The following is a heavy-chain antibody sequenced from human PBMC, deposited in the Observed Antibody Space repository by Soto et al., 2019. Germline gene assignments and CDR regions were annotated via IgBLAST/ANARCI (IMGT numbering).Heavy chain of an antibody. CDR2: IDPSDSYT. CDR1: VYSFTSYW. V-gene: IGHV5-10-1*01. Sequence: GESLKISCKGSVYSFTSYWISWVRQMPGKGLEWMGRIDPSDSYTNYSPSFQGHVTISADKSISTAYLQWSSLKASDTAMYYCARHSTYYDFWSGYASNWFDPWGQGTLVTVSS. CDR3: ARHSTYYDFWSGYASNWFDP. J-gene: IGHJ5*02. D-gene: IGHD3-3*01.